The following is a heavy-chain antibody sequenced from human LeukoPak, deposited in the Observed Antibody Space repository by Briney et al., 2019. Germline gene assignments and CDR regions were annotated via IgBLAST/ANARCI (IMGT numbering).Heavy chain of an antibody. Sequence: PGGSLRLSCPASGLTFSSYSMNWFRQAPGKGLEWVSSIRSIRSYIYYADSVKGRFTISRDNAKNSLYLQMNSLRAEDTAVYYCARSPSGYCSSTSLVPPRECYYYYYMDVWGKGTTVTVSS. CDR3: ARSPSGYCSSTSLVPPRECYYYYYMDV. V-gene: IGHV3-21*01. CDR1: GLTFSSYS. J-gene: IGHJ6*03. CDR2: IRSIRSYI. D-gene: IGHD2-2*01.